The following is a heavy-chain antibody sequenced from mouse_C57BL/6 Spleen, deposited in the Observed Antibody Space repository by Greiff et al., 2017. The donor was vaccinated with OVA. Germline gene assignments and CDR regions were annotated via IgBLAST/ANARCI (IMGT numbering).Heavy chain of an antibody. CDR3: ARYHYDYDSAY. CDR1: GYAFSSSW. D-gene: IGHD2-4*01. Sequence: VQRVESGPELVKPGASVKISCKASGYAFSSSWMNWVKQRPGKGLEWIGRIYPGDGDTNYNGKFKGKATLTADKSFSTAYMQLSSLTSEDSAVYFCARYHYDYDSAYWGQGTLVTVSA. V-gene: IGHV1-82*01. J-gene: IGHJ3*01. CDR2: IYPGDGDT.